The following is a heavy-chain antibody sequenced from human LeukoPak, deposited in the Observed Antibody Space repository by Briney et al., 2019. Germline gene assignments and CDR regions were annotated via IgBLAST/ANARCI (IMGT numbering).Heavy chain of an antibody. CDR1: GFTFSSYA. CDR3: ASSRFIGGYSYGFDY. Sequence: GGSLRLSCAASGFTFSSYAMHWVRQAPGKGLEWVAVISYDGSNKYYADSVKGRFTISRDNSKNTLYLQMNSLRAEDTAVYYCASSRFIGGYSYGFDYWGQGTLVTVSS. J-gene: IGHJ4*02. CDR2: ISYDGSNK. D-gene: IGHD5-18*01. V-gene: IGHV3-30-3*01.